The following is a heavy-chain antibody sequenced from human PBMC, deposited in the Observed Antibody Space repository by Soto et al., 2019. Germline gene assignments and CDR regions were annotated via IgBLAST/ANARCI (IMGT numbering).Heavy chain of an antibody. J-gene: IGHJ6*02. Sequence: QVQLEQSGAEVKKPGSSVKVSCKASGGTFGRYAISWVRRAPGQSLEWMGQINAGFGATDLAQMFQGRVTNTAEKSTTTVYMELSSLRSDDTAVYYCATDCSGGSCYGASGMDVWGQGTTVTVSS. V-gene: IGHV1-69*06. CDR1: GGTFGRYA. D-gene: IGHD2-15*01. CDR2: INAGFGAT. CDR3: ATDCSGGSCYGASGMDV.